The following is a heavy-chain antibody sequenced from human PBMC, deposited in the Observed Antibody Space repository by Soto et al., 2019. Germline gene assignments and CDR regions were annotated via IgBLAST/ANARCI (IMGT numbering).Heavy chain of an antibody. D-gene: IGHD3-3*01. Sequence: EVQVVESGGGLEQPGGSLRLSCAASGFTFSSNSMNWVRQAPGKGLEWISYISSSSSTIYADSVKGRFTISRDNAKNSLYLQMHSLRDEDTAVYYCARVIWSGHLTSDLWGQGTLVTVSS. CDR1: GFTFSSNS. CDR2: ISSSSSTI. V-gene: IGHV3-48*02. J-gene: IGHJ5*02. CDR3: ARVIWSGHLTSDL.